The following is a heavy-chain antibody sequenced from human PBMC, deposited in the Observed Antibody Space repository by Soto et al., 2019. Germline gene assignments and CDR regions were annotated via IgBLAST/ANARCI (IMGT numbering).Heavy chain of an antibody. V-gene: IGHV1-69*13. J-gene: IGHJ4*02. Sequence: RASVKVSCKASGGTFSSYAISWVRQAPGQGLEWMGGIIPIFGTANYAQKFQGRVTITADESTSTAYMELSSLRSEDTAVYYCARAYYYDSSGYSEFDYWGQGTLVTVSS. D-gene: IGHD3-22*01. CDR1: GGTFSSYA. CDR2: IIPIFGTA. CDR3: ARAYYYDSSGYSEFDY.